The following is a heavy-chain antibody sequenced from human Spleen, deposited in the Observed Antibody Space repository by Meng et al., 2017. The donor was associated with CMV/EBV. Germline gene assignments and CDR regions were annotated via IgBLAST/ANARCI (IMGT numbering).Heavy chain of an antibody. D-gene: IGHD3-22*01. Sequence: SSSYYWGWIRQPPGKGLEWIGSIYYSGSTYYNPSLKSRVTISVDTSKNQFSLKLSSVTAADTAVYYCARDEVEYYYDTSGYYGRFDPWGQGTLVTVSS. CDR2: IYYSGST. CDR3: ARDEVEYYYDTSGYYGRFDP. CDR1: SSSYY. V-gene: IGHV4-39*07. J-gene: IGHJ5*02.